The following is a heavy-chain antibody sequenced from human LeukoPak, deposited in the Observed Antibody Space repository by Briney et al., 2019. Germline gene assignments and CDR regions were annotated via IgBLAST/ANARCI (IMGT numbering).Heavy chain of an antibody. D-gene: IGHD3-10*01. CDR2: ISYSGNT. CDR1: GVSISSVGYY. J-gene: IGHJ4*02. Sequence: PSETLSLTCTVSGVSISSVGYYWSWIRQYPGKGLEWIGYISYSGNTYYNPSLKSRVSISVDTSKTQFSLNLSSVTAADTAVYYCAGRLYYYGSGSQRYYFDYWGQGTLVTVSS. CDR3: AGRLYYYGSGSQRYYFDY. V-gene: IGHV4-31*03.